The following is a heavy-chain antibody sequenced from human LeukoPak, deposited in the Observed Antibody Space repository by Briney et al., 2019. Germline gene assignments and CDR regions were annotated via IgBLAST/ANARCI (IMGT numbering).Heavy chain of an antibody. J-gene: IGHJ6*03. Sequence: ASVKVSCKASGYTFTGYYMHWVRQAPGQGLEWMGRINPNSGGTNYAQQFQGRVTMTRDTSISTAYMELSRLRSDDTAVYHCARDTTRAYCGGDCYFDYYYYMDVWGKGTTVTVSS. CDR2: INPNSGGT. V-gene: IGHV1-2*06. D-gene: IGHD2-21*02. CDR3: ARDTTRAYCGGDCYFDYYYYMDV. CDR1: GYTFTGYY.